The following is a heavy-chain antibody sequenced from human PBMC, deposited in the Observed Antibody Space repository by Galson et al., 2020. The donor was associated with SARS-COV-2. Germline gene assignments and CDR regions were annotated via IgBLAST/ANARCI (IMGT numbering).Heavy chain of an antibody. D-gene: IGHD2-15*01. V-gene: IGHV1-18*01. CDR1: GYTFTSYG. Sequence: ASVKVSCKASGYTFTSYGISWVRQAPGQGLEWMGWISAYNGNTNYAQKLQGRVTMTTDTSTSTAYMELRSLRSDDTAVYYCARGLRVVVVAATPRYYYYGMDVWGQGTTVTVSS. J-gene: IGHJ6*02. CDR2: ISAYNGNT. CDR3: ARGLRVVVVAATPRYYYYGMDV.